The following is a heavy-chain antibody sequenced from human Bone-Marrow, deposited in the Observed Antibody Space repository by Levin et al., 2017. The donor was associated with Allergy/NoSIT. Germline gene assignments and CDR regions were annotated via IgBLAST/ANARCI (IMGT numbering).Heavy chain of an antibody. V-gene: IGHV4-39*01. D-gene: IGHD5-18*01. CDR3: ARPLREYNYGLFEH. CDR2: MYHSGST. CDR1: GASISSSNYY. J-gene: IGHJ4*02. Sequence: RSQTLSLTCTVSGASISSSNYYWGWIRQPPGKGLEWIGSMYHSGSTDFNPSLESRVTLSVDTSKNQFSLKLRSVTAADTAVDYCARPLREYNYGLFEHWGQGALVTVSS.